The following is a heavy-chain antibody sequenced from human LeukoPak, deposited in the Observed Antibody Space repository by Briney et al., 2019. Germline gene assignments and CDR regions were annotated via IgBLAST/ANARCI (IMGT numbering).Heavy chain of an antibody. D-gene: IGHD5-18*01. J-gene: IGHJ5*02. V-gene: IGHV1-69*06. CDR1: GGTFSSYA. Sequence: ASVKVSCKASGGTFSSYAISWVRQAPGQGLEWMGGIIPIFGTANYAQKFQGRVTITADKSTSTAYMELSSLRSEDTAVYCCASNSYGYFYWFDPWGQGTLVTVSS. CDR3: ASNSYGYFYWFDP. CDR2: IIPIFGTA.